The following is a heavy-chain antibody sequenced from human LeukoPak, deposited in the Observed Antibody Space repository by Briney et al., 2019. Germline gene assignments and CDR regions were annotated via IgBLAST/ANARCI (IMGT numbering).Heavy chain of an antibody. V-gene: IGHV1-2*02. Sequence: GAAVKVSCKASGYTFTGYYMHWGRQAPGQGLEWMGWINPNSGGANYAQKFQGRVTMTRDTSISTAYMELSRLRSDDTAVYYCAREPTYYDFWSGPLWGQGTLVTVSS. D-gene: IGHD3-3*01. CDR3: AREPTYYDFWSGPL. J-gene: IGHJ4*02. CDR2: INPNSGGA. CDR1: GYTFTGYY.